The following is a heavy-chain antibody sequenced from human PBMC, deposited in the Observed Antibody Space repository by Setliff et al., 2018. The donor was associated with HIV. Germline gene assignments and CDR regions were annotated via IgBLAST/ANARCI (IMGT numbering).Heavy chain of an antibody. Sequence: SQTLSLTCSVSHYSVSSEYYWGWFRQPPGKGLEYIGSIYQSGSTYYSPFFKSRVSMSIDTSKDQFSLRLKSLTASDTAVYYCARLDTIMLYTDCWGQGTLVTVSS. V-gene: IGHV4-38-2*02. CDR1: HYSVSSEYY. J-gene: IGHJ4*02. D-gene: IGHD3-16*01. CDR2: IYQSGST. CDR3: ARLDTIMLYTDC.